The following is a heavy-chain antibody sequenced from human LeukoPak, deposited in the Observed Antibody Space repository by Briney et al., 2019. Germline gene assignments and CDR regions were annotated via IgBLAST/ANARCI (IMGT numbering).Heavy chain of an antibody. CDR2: IYPGDSDT. V-gene: IGHV5-51*01. Sequence: GESLKISCKGSGYSFTTYWIGWVRHMPGKGLEWMGFIYPGDSDTRYSPSFQGQVTISADKSISTAYLQWSSLKASDTAMYYCARPKIVGASHGPFDYWGQGTLVTVSS. D-gene: IGHD1-26*01. CDR1: GYSFTTYW. J-gene: IGHJ4*02. CDR3: ARPKIVGASHGPFDY.